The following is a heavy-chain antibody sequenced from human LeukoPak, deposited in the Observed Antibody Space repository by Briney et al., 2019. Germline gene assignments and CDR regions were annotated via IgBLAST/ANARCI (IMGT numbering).Heavy chain of an antibody. CDR3: ARAGYCTNGVCYSSYYYYYYYMDV. V-gene: IGHV4-34*01. J-gene: IGHJ6*03. CDR2: INHSGST. CDR1: GGSFSGYY. D-gene: IGHD2-8*01. Sequence: PSETLSLTCAVCGGSFSGYYWSWIRQPPGKGLEWIGEINHSGSTNYNPSLKSRITISVGTSKNQFSLKLSSVTAADTAVYYCARAGYCTNGVCYSSYYYYYYYMDVWGKGTTVTVSS.